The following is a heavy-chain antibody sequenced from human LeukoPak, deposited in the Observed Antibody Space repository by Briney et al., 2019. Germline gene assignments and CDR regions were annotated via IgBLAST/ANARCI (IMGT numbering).Heavy chain of an antibody. CDR3: AKDVVGATATDFDY. Sequence: GGSLRLSCAASGFTFSSYSMNWVRQAPGKGLEWVSAISGSGGSTYYADSVKGRFTISRDNSKNTLYLQMNSLRAEDTAVYYCAKDVVGATATDFDYWGQGTLVTVSS. CDR1: GFTFSSYS. J-gene: IGHJ4*02. CDR2: ISGSGGST. V-gene: IGHV3-23*01. D-gene: IGHD1-26*01.